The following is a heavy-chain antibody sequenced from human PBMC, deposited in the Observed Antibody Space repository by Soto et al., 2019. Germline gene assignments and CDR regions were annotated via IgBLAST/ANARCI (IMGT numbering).Heavy chain of an antibody. CDR2: ISGSDDST. Sequence: EVQLLESGGGLVQPGESLRLSCAASGFTFSSYAMSWVRQAPGKGLEWVSVISGSDDSTYYADSVKGRFTISRDNSKKTLYLQMNILRAEDTAVYYCAKRSSSSTFDYWGQGTLVTVSS. J-gene: IGHJ4*02. CDR1: GFTFSSYA. V-gene: IGHV3-23*01. D-gene: IGHD6-6*01. CDR3: AKRSSSSTFDY.